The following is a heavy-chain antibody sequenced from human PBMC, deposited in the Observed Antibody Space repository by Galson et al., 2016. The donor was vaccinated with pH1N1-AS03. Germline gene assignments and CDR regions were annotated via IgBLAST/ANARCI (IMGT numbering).Heavy chain of an antibody. CDR2: INPKNGVT. CDR1: GYIFTDFY. D-gene: IGHD1-26*01. Sequence: SVKVSCKASGYIFTDFYVHWVRQAPGQGLEWMGWINPKNGVTNYAQKFQAWVTMTGDTSISTAYMELHGPKSDDTAVYYCARDPRGPCSSATCATTYYFGMDVWGQGTTVIVSS. V-gene: IGHV1-2*04. CDR3: ARDPRGPCSSATCATTYYFGMDV. J-gene: IGHJ6*02.